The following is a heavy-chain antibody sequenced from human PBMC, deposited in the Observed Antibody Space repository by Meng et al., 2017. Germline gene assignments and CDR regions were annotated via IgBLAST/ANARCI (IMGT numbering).Heavy chain of an antibody. J-gene: IGHJ4*02. CDR2: ISYDGSNK. D-gene: IGHD3-10*01. Sequence: QGQVVESGGGVLEPGRSLSLSWAASGFTFSSYAMHWVRQAPGKGLEWVAVISYDGSNKYYADSVKGRFTISRDNSKNTLYLQMNSLRAEDTAVYYCASMGYWGQGTLVTVSS. CDR1: GFTFSSYA. V-gene: IGHV3-30*01. CDR3: ASMGY.